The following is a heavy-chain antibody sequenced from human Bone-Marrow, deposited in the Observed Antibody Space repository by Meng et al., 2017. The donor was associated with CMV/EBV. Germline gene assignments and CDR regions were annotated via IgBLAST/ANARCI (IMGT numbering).Heavy chain of an antibody. CDR2: IGTAGDT. Sequence: GGSLRLSCAACGFTFSSYDMHWVRQATGKGLEWVSAIGTAGDTYYPGSVKGRFTISRENAKNSLYLQMNSLRAGDTAVYYCARAIVGALGMDVWGQGTTVTVSS. CDR1: GFTFSSYD. J-gene: IGHJ6*02. D-gene: IGHD1-26*01. CDR3: ARAIVGALGMDV. V-gene: IGHV3-13*01.